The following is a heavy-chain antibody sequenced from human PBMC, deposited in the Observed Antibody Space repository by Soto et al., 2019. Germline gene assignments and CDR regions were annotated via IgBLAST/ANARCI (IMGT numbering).Heavy chain of an antibody. CDR2: INPNSGGT. D-gene: IGHD1-7*01. CDR3: ARAGTTRVHYYYYMDV. J-gene: IGHJ6*03. Sequence: ASVKVSCKASGYTFTGYYMHWVRQAPGQGLEWMGWINPNSGGTNYAQEFQGWVTMTRDTSISTAYMELSRLRSDDTAVYYCARAGTTRVHYYYYMDVWGKGTTVTVSS. V-gene: IGHV1-2*04. CDR1: GYTFTGYY.